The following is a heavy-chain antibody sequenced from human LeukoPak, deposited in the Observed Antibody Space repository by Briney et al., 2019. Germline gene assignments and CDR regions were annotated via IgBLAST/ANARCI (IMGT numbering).Heavy chain of an antibody. CDR1: GFSSTDYA. D-gene: IGHD3-3*02. V-gene: IGHV3-9*02. CDR3: TKDILPGGADV. J-gene: IGHJ6*02. Sequence: GGSLRLSCAASGFSSTDYAMHWVRQVPGKGLEWVSGIDWNSKRVDYADAVKGRFTVSTDNAKNSLYLQMNSLRVEDTALYFCTKDILPGGADVWGQGTTVTVSS. CDR2: IDWNSKRV.